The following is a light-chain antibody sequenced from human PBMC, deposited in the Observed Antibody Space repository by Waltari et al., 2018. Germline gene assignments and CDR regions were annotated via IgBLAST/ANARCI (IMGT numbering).Light chain of an antibody. Sequence: QSALSQPASVSGSPGQSITISCSGTKTDVGCSNFSSWYQQYPDKAPKVIIYDTDRPSGVSHRFSGSKFGNTASLTISGLQAEDEADYYCCSYTRSSTYVFGTGTKVTVL. J-gene: IGLJ1*01. CDR2: DT. V-gene: IGLV2-14*03. CDR3: CSYTRSSTYV. CDR1: KTDVGCSNF.